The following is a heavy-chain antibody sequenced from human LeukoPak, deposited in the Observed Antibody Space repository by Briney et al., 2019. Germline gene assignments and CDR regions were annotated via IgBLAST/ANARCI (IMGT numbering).Heavy chain of an antibody. CDR1: GGSISSGSYC. CDR3: ARDYYGSGSHQY. Sequence: PSETLSLTCTVSGGSISSGSYCWSWIRQPAGKGLEWIGRIYTSGSTNYNPSLKSRVTMSVDTSKNQLSLKLSSVTAADTAVYYCARDYYGSGSHQYWGQGTLVTVSS. CDR2: IYTSGST. J-gene: IGHJ4*02. V-gene: IGHV4-61*02. D-gene: IGHD3-10*01.